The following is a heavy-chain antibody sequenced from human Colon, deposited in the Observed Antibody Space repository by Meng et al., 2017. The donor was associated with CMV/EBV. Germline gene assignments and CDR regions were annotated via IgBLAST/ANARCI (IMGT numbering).Heavy chain of an antibody. Sequence: GESLKISCAASGFTFSNYAMRWVRQALGKGLEWVSSISASGGDMFYADSVRGRFTISRDNSKNTLYLQMNSLRAEDTALYYCAKRSTAMVSWGQGTLVTVSS. V-gene: IGHV3-23*01. CDR3: AKRSTAMVS. CDR2: ISASGGDM. CDR1: GFTFSNYA. J-gene: IGHJ4*02. D-gene: IGHD5-18*01.